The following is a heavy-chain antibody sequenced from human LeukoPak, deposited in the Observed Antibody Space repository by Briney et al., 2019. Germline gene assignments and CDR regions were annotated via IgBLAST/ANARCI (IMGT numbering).Heavy chain of an antibody. Sequence: SQTLSLTCAVSGGSISSGGYYWSWIRQPPGKGLEWIGYIYYSGSTNYNPSLKSRVTISVDTSKNQFSLKLSSVTAADTAVYYCARGAVSGYYTGVGWFDPWGQGTLVTVSS. CDR1: GGSISSGGYY. CDR3: ARGAVSGYYTGVGWFDP. CDR2: IYYSGST. D-gene: IGHD3-3*01. J-gene: IGHJ5*02. V-gene: IGHV4-61*08.